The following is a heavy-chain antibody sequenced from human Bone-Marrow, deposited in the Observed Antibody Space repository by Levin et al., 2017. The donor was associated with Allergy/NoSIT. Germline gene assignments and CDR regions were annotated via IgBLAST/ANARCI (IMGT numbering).Heavy chain of an antibody. Sequence: GGSLRLSCVASGFTFNTYSMNWVRQAPGKGLEWVSNVRGSGSSTSYADSVKGRFTISRDNAKDSLFLQMNSLRDEDTAVYYCVRDSSYAFDLWGQGTMVTVSS. CDR2: VRGSGSST. D-gene: IGHD3-10*01. CDR3: VRDSSYAFDL. V-gene: IGHV3-48*02. CDR1: GFTFNTYS. J-gene: IGHJ3*01.